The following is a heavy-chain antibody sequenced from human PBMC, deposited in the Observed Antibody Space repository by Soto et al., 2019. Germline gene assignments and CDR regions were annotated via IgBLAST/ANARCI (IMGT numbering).Heavy chain of an antibody. J-gene: IGHJ4*02. CDR1: GGTFSSYA. V-gene: IGHV1-69*13. D-gene: IGHD4-17*01. CDR2: IIPIFGTA. CDR3: ARDGPTVNTLDY. Sequence: SVKVSCKASGGTFSSYAISWVRQAPGQGLEWMGGIIPIFGTANYAQKFQGRVTITADESTSTAYMELSSLRSEDTAVYYCARDGPTVNTLDYWGQGTLVTVSS.